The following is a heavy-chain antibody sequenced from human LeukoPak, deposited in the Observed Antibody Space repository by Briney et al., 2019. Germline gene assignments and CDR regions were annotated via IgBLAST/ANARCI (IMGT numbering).Heavy chain of an antibody. CDR3: ARGDESVSSTSCSV. CDR1: GGSIIRNNW. V-gene: IGHV4-4*02. CDR2: IHHSGST. J-gene: IGHJ4*02. D-gene: IGHD2-2*01. Sequence: PSETLSLTCAVSGGSIIRNNWWSWVRQPPGKGLEWIGEIHHSGSTNYNTSLKSRVTTSLDKSKNQFSLKLTSVTAADTAMYYCARGDESVSSTSCSVWGQGTRVTVSS.